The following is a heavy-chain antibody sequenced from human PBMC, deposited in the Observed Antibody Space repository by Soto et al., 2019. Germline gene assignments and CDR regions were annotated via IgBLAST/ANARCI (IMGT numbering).Heavy chain of an antibody. V-gene: IGHV3-30-3*01. D-gene: IGHD6-13*01. J-gene: IGHJ4*02. CDR1: GFTLNTYS. Sequence: GGSLRLSCSVSGFTLNTYSMHWVRQAPGKGLEWVAVVSFDGVNKHYRDSVKGRFTISRDIAKNMLYLQMTSLRLEDTALYYCARDPDLIEAAGNYFDYWGQGTLVTVSS. CDR2: VSFDGVNK. CDR3: ARDPDLIEAAGNYFDY.